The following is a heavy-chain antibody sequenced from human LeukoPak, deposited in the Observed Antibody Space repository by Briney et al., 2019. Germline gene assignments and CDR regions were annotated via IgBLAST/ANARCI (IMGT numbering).Heavy chain of an antibody. J-gene: IGHJ4*02. V-gene: IGHV4-59*08. CDR3: VVTQKWLAFDY. Sequence: PSETLSLTCAVSGGSISGRYWSWIRQPPGKGLEWIANWRYDGSPNYTPSLESRATISLDTSKNQFSLRLTSVTAADTAVYYCVVTQKWLAFDYWGQGILVTVSS. D-gene: IGHD6-19*01. CDR2: WRYDGSP. CDR1: GGSISGRY.